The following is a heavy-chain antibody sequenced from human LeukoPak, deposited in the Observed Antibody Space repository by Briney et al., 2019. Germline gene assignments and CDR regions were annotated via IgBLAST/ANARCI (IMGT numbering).Heavy chain of an antibody. D-gene: IGHD3-3*01. Sequence: GGSLRLSCAASGFTFSSYAMHWVRQAPGKGLEWVAVISYDGSNKYYADSVKGRFTISRDNSKNTLYLQMNSLRAEDTAVYYCAKRSDTNWFDPWGQGTLVTVSS. CDR2: ISYDGSNK. CDR1: GFTFSSYA. V-gene: IGHV3-30-3*02. CDR3: AKRSDTNWFDP. J-gene: IGHJ5*02.